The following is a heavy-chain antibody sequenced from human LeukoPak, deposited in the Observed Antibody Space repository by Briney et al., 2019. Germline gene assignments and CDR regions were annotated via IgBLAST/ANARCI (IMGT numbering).Heavy chain of an antibody. CDR2: ISSSGSTI. CDR1: GFTFSDYY. V-gene: IGHV3-11*01. Sequence: PGGSLRLSCAASGFTFSDYYVSWIRQAPGKGLEWVSYISSSGSTIYYADSVKGRFTISRDNAKNSLYLQMNSLRAEDTAVYYCARSGTHYDFWSGYYTVGYWGQGTLVTVSS. D-gene: IGHD3-3*01. J-gene: IGHJ4*02. CDR3: ARSGTHYDFWSGYYTVGY.